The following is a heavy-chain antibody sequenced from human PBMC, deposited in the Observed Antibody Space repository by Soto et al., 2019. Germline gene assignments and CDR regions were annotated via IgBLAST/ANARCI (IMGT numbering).Heavy chain of an antibody. D-gene: IGHD6-13*01. CDR1: GYTFTSYG. CDR2: ISAYNGNT. J-gene: IGHJ5*02. CDR3: ATTYSSSWKNWFDP. Sequence: AALRFSCKASGYTFTSYGVSWVRQGPGQGLEWMGWISAYNGNTNYAQKLQGRVTMTTDTSTSTAYMELRSLRSDDTAVYYCATTYSSSWKNWFDPWGQGTLVTVSS. V-gene: IGHV1-18*04.